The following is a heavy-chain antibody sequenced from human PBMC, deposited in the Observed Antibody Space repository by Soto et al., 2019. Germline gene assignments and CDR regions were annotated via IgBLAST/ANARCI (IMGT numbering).Heavy chain of an antibody. V-gene: IGHV4-34*01. D-gene: IGHD3-10*01. CDR3: ARGKVVRGVIIIPSYYYYGMDV. CDR2: INHSGST. Sequence: QVQLQQWGAGLLKPSETLSLTCAVYGGSFSGYYWSWIRQPPGKGLEWIGEINHSGSTNYNPSLKSRGTISVDTSKNQFSLKLSSVTAADTAVYYCARGKVVRGVIIIPSYYYYGMDVWGQGTTVTVSS. CDR1: GGSFSGYY. J-gene: IGHJ6*02.